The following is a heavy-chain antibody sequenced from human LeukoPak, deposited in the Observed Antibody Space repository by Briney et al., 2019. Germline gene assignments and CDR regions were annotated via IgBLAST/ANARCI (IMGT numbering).Heavy chain of an antibody. V-gene: IGHV3-49*03. CDR1: GFTFGDYA. J-gene: IGHJ4*02. CDR3: TRGGIAAAGTGGPVDY. CDR2: IRSKAYGGTT. D-gene: IGHD6-13*01. Sequence: PGGSLRLSCTASGFTFGDYAMSWFRQAPGKGLEWVGFIRSKAYGGTTEYAASVKGRLTISRDDYKSIAHLQMTNLKTEDTAVYYCTRGGIAAAGTGGPVDYWGQGTLVTVSS.